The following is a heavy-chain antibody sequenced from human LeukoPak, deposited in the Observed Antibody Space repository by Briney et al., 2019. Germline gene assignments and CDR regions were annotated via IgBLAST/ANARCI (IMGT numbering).Heavy chain of an antibody. D-gene: IGHD6-13*01. Sequence: PSETLSLTRTVSGGSISSFYWSWIRQRAGKGLECIGRIYTSGSTNYNPSLKSRVTMSVDTSKNQFSLKLSSVSAADTAVYYCARDVVAAAGTWDYWGQGTLVTVSS. CDR2: IYTSGST. V-gene: IGHV4-4*07. CDR3: ARDVVAAAGTWDY. CDR1: GGSISSFY. J-gene: IGHJ4*02.